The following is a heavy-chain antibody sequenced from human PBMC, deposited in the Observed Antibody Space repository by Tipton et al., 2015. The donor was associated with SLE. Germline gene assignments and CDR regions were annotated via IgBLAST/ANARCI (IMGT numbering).Heavy chain of an antibody. CDR1: GGSISSSSYY. V-gene: IGHV4-39*07. CDR2: TYYSGST. CDR3: ARGRLNYYDSSGRRSAFDI. Sequence: LSLTCTVSGGSISSSSYYWGWIRQPPGKGLEWIGSTYYSGSTYYNPSLKSRVTISVDTSKNQFSLKLSSVTAADTAVYYRARGRLNYYDSSGRRSAFDIWGQGTMVTVSS. J-gene: IGHJ3*02. D-gene: IGHD3-22*01.